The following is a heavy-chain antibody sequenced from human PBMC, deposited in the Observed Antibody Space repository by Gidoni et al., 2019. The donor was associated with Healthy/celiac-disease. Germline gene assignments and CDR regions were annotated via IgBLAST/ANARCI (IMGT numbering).Heavy chain of an antibody. J-gene: IGHJ4*02. CDR2: IRAYNGNT. CDR3: ERVSRSDIVVVPAAMIQDY. D-gene: IGHD2-2*01. CDR1: GYTFTSSG. V-gene: IGHV1-18*01. Sequence: QVQLVQSEAEVKKPGASVKVSCKASGYTFTSSGISWVRQAPGQWLAWMGWIRAYNGNTNYAQKLQGRVTRTTETSTSKAYMELRSLRSDDTAVYYCERVSRSDIVVVPAAMIQDYWGQGTLVTVSS.